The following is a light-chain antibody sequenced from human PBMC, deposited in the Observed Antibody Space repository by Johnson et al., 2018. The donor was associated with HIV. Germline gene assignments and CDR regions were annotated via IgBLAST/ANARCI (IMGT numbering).Light chain of an antibody. Sequence: QSVLTQPPSVSAAPGQKVTISCSGSSSNVGNNYVSWYQCLPGTAPKLLIFENNKRPSGIPDRFSGSKSGTSATLGITGLQTGDEADYYCGTWDSRLGGYVFGAGTNSTVL. CDR3: GTWDSRLGGYV. J-gene: IGLJ1*01. CDR1: SSNVGNNY. CDR2: ENN. V-gene: IGLV1-51*02.